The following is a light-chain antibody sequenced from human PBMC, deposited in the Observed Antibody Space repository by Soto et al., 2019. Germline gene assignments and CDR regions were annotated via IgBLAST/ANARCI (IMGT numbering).Light chain of an antibody. J-gene: IGLJ3*02. CDR3: NSYTTRSALGV. Sequence: QSALTQPASVSGSPGQSITISCTGTSSDVGGYNYVSWYQQHPGKAPQLMIYEVTNRPSGVSNRFSGSKSGNTASLTISGLQAEHGADYPGNSYTTRSALGVSGGGTKVTV. CDR1: SSDVGGYNY. V-gene: IGLV2-14*01. CDR2: EVT.